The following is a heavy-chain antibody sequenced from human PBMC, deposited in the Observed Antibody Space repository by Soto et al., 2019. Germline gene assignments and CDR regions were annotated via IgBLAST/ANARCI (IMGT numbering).Heavy chain of an antibody. Sequence: QVQLVQSGAEVKKPGSSVKVSCKASGGTFSSYAISWVRQAPGQGLEWMGGIISIFGTADYAQKFQGRVTITADESTITAYMELSSLRSEDTAVYYCAAAREVRYYYYGMDVWGQGTTVTVSS. D-gene: IGHD1-26*01. V-gene: IGHV1-69*12. J-gene: IGHJ6*02. CDR2: IISIFGTA. CDR3: AAAREVRYYYYGMDV. CDR1: GGTFSSYA.